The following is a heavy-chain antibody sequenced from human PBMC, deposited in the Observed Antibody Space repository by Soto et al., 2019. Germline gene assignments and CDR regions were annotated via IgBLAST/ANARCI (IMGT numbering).Heavy chain of an antibody. CDR2: ISAYNYNT. V-gene: IGHV1-18*01. CDR3: ARPHPTYNWFAP. J-gene: IGHJ5*02. CDR1: GYTFTSYG. Sequence: ASVKVSCKASGYTFTSYGLSWVRQAPGQGLEWMGRISAYNYNTNYAQKLQGRVTMTRDTSTSTVYMELSSLRSEDTAVYYCARPHPTYNWFAPWGQGTLVTVSS.